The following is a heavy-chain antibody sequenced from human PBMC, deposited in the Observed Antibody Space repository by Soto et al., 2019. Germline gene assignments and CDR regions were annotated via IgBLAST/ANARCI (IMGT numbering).Heavy chain of an antibody. J-gene: IGHJ4*02. CDR3: ARVAVAATPYCDY. D-gene: IGHD2-15*01. CDR2: IYYSGST. Sequence: SETLSLTCTVSGGSISSGGYYWSWIRQHPGKGLEWIGYIYYSGSTYYNPSLKSRVTISVDTSKNQFSLKLSSVTAADTAVYYCARVAVAATPYCDYWGQGTLVTVS. CDR1: GGSISSGGYY. V-gene: IGHV4-31*03.